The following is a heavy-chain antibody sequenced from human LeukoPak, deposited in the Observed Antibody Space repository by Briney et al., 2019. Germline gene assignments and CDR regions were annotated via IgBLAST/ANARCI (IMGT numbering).Heavy chain of an antibody. CDR2: INHSGST. CDR3: ARDVDPGAFDI. J-gene: IGHJ3*02. CDR1: GGSFSGYY. Sequence: SETLSLTCAVYGGSFSGYYWSWIRQPPGKGLEWIGEINHSGSTNYNPSLKSRATISVDTSKNQFSLKLSSVTAADTAVYYCARDVDPGAFDIWGQGTMVTVSS. D-gene: IGHD5-12*01. V-gene: IGHV4-34*01.